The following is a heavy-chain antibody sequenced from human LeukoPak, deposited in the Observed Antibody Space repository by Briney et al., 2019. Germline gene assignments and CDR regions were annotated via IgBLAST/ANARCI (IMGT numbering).Heavy chain of an antibody. J-gene: IGHJ4*02. Sequence: GGSLRLSCAASGFTFSSYAMGWVRQAPGKGLEWVSGIRDSGGSTYNADSVKGRFTISRDNAKNSLYLQMNSLRAEDTAVYYCARSPAAGTPTFDYWGQGTLVTVSS. D-gene: IGHD6-13*01. V-gene: IGHV3-23*01. CDR1: GFTFSSYA. CDR3: ARSPAAGTPTFDY. CDR2: IRDSGGST.